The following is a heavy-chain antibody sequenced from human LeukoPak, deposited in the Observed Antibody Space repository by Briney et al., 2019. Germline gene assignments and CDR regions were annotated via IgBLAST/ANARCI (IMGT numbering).Heavy chain of an antibody. J-gene: IGHJ4*02. CDR3: AKDRGDGYNSGYFVY. Sequence: SETLSLTCTVSGGSISSSSYYWGWIRQPPGKGLEWIGRIYTSGGTDYNPSLKSRVTISVDTSKNQFSLKLSSVTAADAAVYYCAKDRGDGYNSGYFVYWGQGTLVTVSS. D-gene: IGHD5-24*01. CDR2: IYTSGGT. CDR1: GGSISSSSYY. V-gene: IGHV4-39*07.